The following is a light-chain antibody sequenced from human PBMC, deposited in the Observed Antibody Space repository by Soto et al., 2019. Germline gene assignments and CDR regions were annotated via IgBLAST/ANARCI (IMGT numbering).Light chain of an antibody. J-gene: IGKJ1*01. Sequence: EIVFTQSPGTLSLSPGDSATLSSRASQSVSSNYLAWYQQKPGQAPRLLIYDASNRATGIPARFSGSGSGTDLTLTISSLEPEDFAVYYCQQRSNWPKTFGQGTKVE. V-gene: IGKV3D-20*02. CDR1: QSVSSNY. CDR3: QQRSNWPKT. CDR2: DAS.